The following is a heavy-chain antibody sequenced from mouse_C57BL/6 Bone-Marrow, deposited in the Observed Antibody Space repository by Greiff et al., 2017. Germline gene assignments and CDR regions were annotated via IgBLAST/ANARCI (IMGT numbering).Heavy chain of an antibody. CDR2: IDPANGNT. D-gene: IGHD1-1*01. CDR3: ARGCYYYGSRSYYAMDY. CDR1: GFNIKNTY. J-gene: IGHJ4*01. Sequence: VQLQQSVAELVRPGASVKLSCTASGFNIKNTYMHWVKQRPEQGLEWIGRIDPANGNTKYAPKFQGKATITADTSSNTAYLQLSSLTSEDTAIYYCARGCYYYGSRSYYAMDYWGQGTSVTVSS. V-gene: IGHV14-3*01.